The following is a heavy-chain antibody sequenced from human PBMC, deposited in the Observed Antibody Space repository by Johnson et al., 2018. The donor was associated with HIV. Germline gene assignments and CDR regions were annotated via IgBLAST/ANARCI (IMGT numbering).Heavy chain of an antibody. Sequence: QVQLVESGGGVVQPGRSLRLSCAASGFTFSSYAMHWVRQAPGQGLEGVAVISYDGSIKYYADSVKGRLTISRDNSKNTLYLQMNSLRAEDTAVYYCARDGRDLVTRGSFDVWGQGTMVTVSS. D-gene: IGHD3-9*01. CDR2: ISYDGSIK. CDR3: ARDGRDLVTRGSFDV. J-gene: IGHJ3*01. CDR1: GFTFSSYA. V-gene: IGHV3-30*04.